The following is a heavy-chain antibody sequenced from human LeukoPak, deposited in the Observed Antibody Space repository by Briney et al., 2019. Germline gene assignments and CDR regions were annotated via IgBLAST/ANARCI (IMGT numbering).Heavy chain of an antibody. J-gene: IGHJ3*02. V-gene: IGHV1-3*01. CDR3: AREYSSSWYCAIDI. Sequence: ASVKVSCKASGYTFTSYAMHWVRQAPGQRLEWMGWINAGNGNTKYSQKFQGRVTITRDTSASTAYMELSSLRSEDTAVYYCAREYSSSWYCAIDIWGQGTMVTVSS. CDR2: INAGNGNT. CDR1: GYTFTSYA. D-gene: IGHD6-13*01.